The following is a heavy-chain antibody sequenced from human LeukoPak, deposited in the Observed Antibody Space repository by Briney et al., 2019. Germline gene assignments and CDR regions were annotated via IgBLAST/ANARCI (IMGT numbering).Heavy chain of an antibody. CDR1: GASVSSASY. V-gene: IGHV4-61*01. Sequence: SETLSLTCTVSGASVSSASYWTWIRQPPGKGVEWIAHIYNGVNTNYNPSLKSRVTISVDTSNNQSSLRLNSVTAADTAVYSCARRRAFNSGAFDPWGQGSLVTVSS. D-gene: IGHD1-26*01. CDR3: ARRRAFNSGAFDP. J-gene: IGHJ5*02. CDR2: IYNGVNT.